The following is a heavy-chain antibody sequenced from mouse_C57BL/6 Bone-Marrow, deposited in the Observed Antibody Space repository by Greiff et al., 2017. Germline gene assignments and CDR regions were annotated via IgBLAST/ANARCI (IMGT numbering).Heavy chain of an antibody. V-gene: IGHV1-54*01. CDR1: GYAFTNYL. J-gene: IGHJ4*01. D-gene: IGHD1-1*01. CDR2: INPGSGGT. CDR3: ARSGYGSSYGAMDY. Sequence: VQLQQSGAELVRPGTSVKVSCKASGYAFTNYLIEWVKQRPGQGLEWIGVINPGSGGTIYNEKFKGKATLTADKSSSTAYMQLSSLTSEDSAVYFCARSGYGSSYGAMDYWGQGTSVTVSS.